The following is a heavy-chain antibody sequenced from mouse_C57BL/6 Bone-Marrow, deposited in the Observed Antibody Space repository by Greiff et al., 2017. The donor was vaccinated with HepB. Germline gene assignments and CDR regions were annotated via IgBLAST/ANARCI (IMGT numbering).Heavy chain of an antibody. Sequence: VKLQESGAELVRPGASVTLSCKASGYTFTDYEMHWVKQTPVHGLEWIGAIDPETGGTAYNQKFKGKAILTADKSSSTAYMELRSLTSEDSAVYYCTRYGNYLAYWGQGTLVTVSA. CDR3: TRYGNYLAY. V-gene: IGHV1-15*01. D-gene: IGHD2-1*01. CDR2: IDPETGGT. J-gene: IGHJ3*01. CDR1: GYTFTDYE.